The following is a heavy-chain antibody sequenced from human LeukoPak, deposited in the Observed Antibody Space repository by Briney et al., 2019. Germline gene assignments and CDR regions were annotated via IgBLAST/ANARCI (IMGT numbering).Heavy chain of an antibody. V-gene: IGHV4-38-2*02. D-gene: IGHD6-13*01. J-gene: IGHJ4*02. CDR3: ARESSSQAYFDY. CDR1: SHSITSGYY. Sequence: PSETLSPTCYISSHSITSGYYWGRIRQPPGKGLEWIGGISHSGSTYYNPSLKSRVTISVDTSKNQFSLRLNSVTAADTAVYYCARESSSQAYFDYWGRGSLVTVSS. CDR2: ISHSGST.